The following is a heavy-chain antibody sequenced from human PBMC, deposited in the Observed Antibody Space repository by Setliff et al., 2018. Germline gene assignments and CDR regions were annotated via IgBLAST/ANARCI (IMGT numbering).Heavy chain of an antibody. V-gene: IGHV1-69*05. J-gene: IGHJ6*03. D-gene: IGHD6-6*01. Sequence: SVKVSCKSSGGTFTKYGISWVRQAPGQGLEWMGGTIPMFGTTNYARKFQGRLTIITDESTNTAFMQLSSLRSDDTAVYYCVREGVDRRSSTDYRYYMDVWGKGTTVTVSS. CDR2: TIPMFGTT. CDR3: VREGVDRRSSTDYRYYMDV. CDR1: GGTFTKYG.